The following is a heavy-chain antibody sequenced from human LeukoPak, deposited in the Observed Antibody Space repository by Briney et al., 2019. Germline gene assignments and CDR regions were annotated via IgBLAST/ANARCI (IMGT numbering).Heavy chain of an antibody. CDR2: MSSSSKYI. J-gene: IGHJ3*02. V-gene: IGHV3-21*01. D-gene: IGHD6-19*01. Sequence: GGSLRLSCAASGFTFSSYSMNWVRQAPGKGLEWVSSMSSSSKYIYYADSVKGRFTISRDNAKNSLVLQMNSLRAEDTAVYYCARGSISIAVAADAFDIWGQGTMVTVSS. CDR1: GFTFSSYS. CDR3: ARGSISIAVAADAFDI.